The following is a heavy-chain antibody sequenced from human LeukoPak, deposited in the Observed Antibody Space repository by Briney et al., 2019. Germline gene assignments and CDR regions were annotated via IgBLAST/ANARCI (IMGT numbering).Heavy chain of an antibody. D-gene: IGHD3-10*01. J-gene: IGHJ3*02. CDR3: ARSDYHNSGSHTVFDAFDI. CDR2: IDDSGNT. Sequence: SETLSLTCTVSGGSISRYYWSWIRRPPGKGLEWIGYIDDSGNTNYNPSLKSQVTISVDKSKNQFSLKLSFVTAADTATYYCARSDYHNSGSHTVFDAFDIWGQGTRVTVSS. V-gene: IGHV4-59*01. CDR1: GGSISRYY.